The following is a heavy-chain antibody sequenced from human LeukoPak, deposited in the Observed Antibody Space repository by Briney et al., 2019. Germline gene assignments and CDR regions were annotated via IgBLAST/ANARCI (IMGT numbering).Heavy chain of an antibody. Sequence: SVKVSCKASGGTFSSDAISWVRQAPGQGLEWMGGIIPIFGTANYAQKFQGRVTITADESTSTAYMELSSLRSEDTAVYYCAREGTSIFGVVITHNWFDPWGQGTLVTVSS. V-gene: IGHV1-69*13. D-gene: IGHD3-3*01. CDR1: GGTFSSDA. CDR2: IIPIFGTA. CDR3: AREGTSIFGVVITHNWFDP. J-gene: IGHJ5*02.